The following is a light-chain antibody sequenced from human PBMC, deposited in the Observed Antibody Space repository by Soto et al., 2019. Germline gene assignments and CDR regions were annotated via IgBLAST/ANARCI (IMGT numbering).Light chain of an antibody. CDR3: ISYTSSSTWV. CDR2: EVS. J-gene: IGLJ3*02. V-gene: IGLV2-14*01. CDR1: SSDVGGYNY. Sequence: QSVLTQPASVSGSPGQSITISCTGTSSDVGGYNYVSWYQQHPGKAPNLMIYEVSNRPSGVSDRFSGSRSGNTASLTISGRQAEDESDYYCISYTSSSTWVFGGGTKLTVL.